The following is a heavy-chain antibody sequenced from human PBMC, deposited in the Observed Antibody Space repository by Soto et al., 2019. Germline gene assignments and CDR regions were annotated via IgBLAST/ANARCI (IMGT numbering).Heavy chain of an antibody. Sequence: QVQLVQSGAEVKKPGASVKVSCKASGYTFTSYGISWVRQAPGQGLEWMGWISAYNGNTNYAQKLQGRVTMTTDTSTSTAYMELRSRRSDDTAVYYCAREEVDNNWNYPLYYYGMDVWGQGTTVTVSS. CDR1: GYTFTSYG. CDR2: ISAYNGNT. V-gene: IGHV1-18*04. CDR3: AREEVDNNWNYPLYYYGMDV. J-gene: IGHJ6*02. D-gene: IGHD1-7*01.